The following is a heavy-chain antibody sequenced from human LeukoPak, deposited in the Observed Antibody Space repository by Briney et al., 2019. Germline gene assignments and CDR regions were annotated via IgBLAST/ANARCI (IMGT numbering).Heavy chain of an antibody. CDR1: GGTFSNYA. J-gene: IGHJ6*02. Sequence: SVKVSCKASGGTFSNYAINWVRQAPGQGLEWMGGIIPLFRTANYAQNFQGRVTITAGESTRTAYMELSSLRSEDTAVYYCARIMEYCSSTSCYYGMDVWGQGTTVTVS. V-gene: IGHV1-69*13. D-gene: IGHD2-2*01. CDR3: ARIMEYCSSTSCYYGMDV. CDR2: IIPLFRTA.